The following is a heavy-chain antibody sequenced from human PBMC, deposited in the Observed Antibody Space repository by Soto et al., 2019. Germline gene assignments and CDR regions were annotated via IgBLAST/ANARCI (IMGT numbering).Heavy chain of an antibody. CDR2: INTYNGNT. Sequence: QVQLVQSGAEVKNPGASVKVSCKASGYTFTRYGIGWARPAPGQGLEWMGWINTYNGNTNYAQNVQGRDTLTTDTSTSTAYMELRSLRSNDTAIYYCAMVDVYVTPSPQDVWGQGTTVIVSS. CDR3: AMVDVYVTPSPQDV. CDR1: GYTFTRYG. J-gene: IGHJ6*02. V-gene: IGHV1-18*01. D-gene: IGHD3-16*01.